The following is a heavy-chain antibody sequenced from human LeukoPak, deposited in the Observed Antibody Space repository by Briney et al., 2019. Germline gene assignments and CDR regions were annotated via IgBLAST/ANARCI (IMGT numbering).Heavy chain of an antibody. D-gene: IGHD4/OR15-4a*01. CDR1: GFTFSTYA. CDR2: ITGSGGST. V-gene: IGHV3-23*01. J-gene: IGHJ3*02. Sequence: GGSLRLFCAASGFTFSTYAMTWVRQAPGKGLQWVSSITGSGGSTYYADPVKGRFTISRDISRNTVYLQMNSLRAEDTAVYYCAKVKESINDYDDAFDIWGQGTMVTVSS. CDR3: AKVKESINDYDDAFDI.